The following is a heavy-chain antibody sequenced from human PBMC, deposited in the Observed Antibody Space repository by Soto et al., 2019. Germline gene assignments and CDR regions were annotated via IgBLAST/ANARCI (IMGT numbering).Heavy chain of an antibody. CDR1: GGTFSSYA. CDR3: ATMPSVILNSYGFVTPFDI. J-gene: IGHJ3*02. V-gene: IGHV1-69*12. CDR2: IIPMFRTA. Sequence: QVQLVQSGAEVKKTGSSVKLSCKASGGTFSSYAFSWVRQAPRQGLEWMGGIIPMFRTANYAQKFRDRVTITADESTTTVYMELTGLKSDDTALFFCATMPSVILNSYGFVTPFDIWGQGTMVIVSS. D-gene: IGHD2-2*01.